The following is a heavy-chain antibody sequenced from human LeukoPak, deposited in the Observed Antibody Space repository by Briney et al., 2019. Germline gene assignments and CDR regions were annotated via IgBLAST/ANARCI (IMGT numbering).Heavy chain of an antibody. CDR1: GGSISSYY. D-gene: IGHD3-22*01. J-gene: IGHJ4*02. Sequence: PSETLSLTCTVSGGSISSYYWSWIRQPAGKGLEWIGRIYPRGSTNYNPSLKSRVTISVDTSKNQFSLKLSSVTAADTAVYYCARGGWNKFDYWGQGTLVTVSS. CDR3: ARGGWNKFDY. CDR2: IYPRGST. V-gene: IGHV4-4*07.